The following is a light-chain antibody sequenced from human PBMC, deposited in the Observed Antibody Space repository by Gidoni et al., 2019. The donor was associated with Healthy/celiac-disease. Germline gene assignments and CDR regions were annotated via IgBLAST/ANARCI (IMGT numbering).Light chain of an antibody. CDR3: QSYDSSLSGLV. J-gene: IGLJ3*02. CDR1: SCKIVAGYD. CDR2: VNG. V-gene: IGLV1-40*01. Sequence: YVLTQPPSVSGAPGQRVTISCTGSSCKIVAGYDVHWYQQLPGTAPQLLIYVNGNRPSGVPDRFSCAKSCTSASLAITGLQAEDEADYYCQSYDSSLSGLVFGGGTKLTVL.